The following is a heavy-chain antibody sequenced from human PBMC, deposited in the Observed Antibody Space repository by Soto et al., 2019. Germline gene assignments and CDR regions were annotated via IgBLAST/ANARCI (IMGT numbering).Heavy chain of an antibody. CDR3: ARDPYSSSFRSSYYYYYGMDV. V-gene: IGHV3-30-3*01. Sequence: PGGSLRLSCAASGFTFSNYAMHWVRQAPGKGLEWVAVISYDGSNKYYADSVKGRFTISRDNSKNTLYLQMNSLRAEDTAVYYCARDPYSSSFRSSYYYYYGMDVWGQGTTVTVSS. CDR1: GFTFSNYA. D-gene: IGHD6-6*01. J-gene: IGHJ6*02. CDR2: ISYDGSNK.